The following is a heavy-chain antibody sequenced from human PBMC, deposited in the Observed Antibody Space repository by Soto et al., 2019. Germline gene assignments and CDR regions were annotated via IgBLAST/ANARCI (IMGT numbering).Heavy chain of an antibody. J-gene: IGHJ6*02. D-gene: IGHD3-3*01. V-gene: IGHV4-31*03. CDR1: GGSISGGSSY. Sequence: QVQLQESGPGLVKPSQTLSLICTVSGGSISGGSSYWSWIRQYPGKGLEWIGHIYYSGNTHYNPSLKSRVTISLDTSKNQFSLNLRSVTAADTAVYYCARDRTITIFGVVPTHNYGMDVWGQGTTVTVSS. CDR3: ARDRTITIFGVVPTHNYGMDV. CDR2: IYYSGNT.